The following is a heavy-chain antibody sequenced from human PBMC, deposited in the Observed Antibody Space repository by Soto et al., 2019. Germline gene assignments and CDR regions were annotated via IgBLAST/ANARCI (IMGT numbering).Heavy chain of an antibody. Sequence: GGSLRLSCAASGFTFSSYSMNWVRQAPGKGLEWVSSISSSSSYIYYADSVKGRFTISRDNAKNSLYLQMNSLRAEDTAVYYCARILSLSSAFDIWGQGTMVTVSS. CDR2: ISSSSSYI. D-gene: IGHD3-16*02. V-gene: IGHV3-21*01. CDR3: ARILSLSSAFDI. J-gene: IGHJ3*02. CDR1: GFTFSSYS.